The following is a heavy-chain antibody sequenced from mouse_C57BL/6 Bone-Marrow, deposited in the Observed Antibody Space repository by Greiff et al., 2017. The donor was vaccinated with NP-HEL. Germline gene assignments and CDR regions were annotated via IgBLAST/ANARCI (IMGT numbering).Heavy chain of an antibody. J-gene: IGHJ4*01. D-gene: IGHD2-1*01. Sequence: QVQLQQSGAELVRPSPSLTLSFTASGFSFTDYEMHWVQQTPVHGLEWIGAIDPDTVAPSYNQKFKGKAILTADKSSSTAYMELRSLTSEDSAVYYCTTYGNFAMDYWGQGTSVTVSS. CDR2: IDPDTVAP. CDR1: GFSFTDYE. V-gene: IGHV1-15*01. CDR3: TTYGNFAMDY.